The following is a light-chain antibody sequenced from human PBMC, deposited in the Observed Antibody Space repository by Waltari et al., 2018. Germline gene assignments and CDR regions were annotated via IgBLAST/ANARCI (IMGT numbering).Light chain of an antibody. V-gene: IGKV3-11*01. Sequence: EIVLTQSPGPLSLSPGESATLSCRASQSVATSVTWYQQKPGQAPRLLIYDVSNRATAIPDRFSGSGSGTDFTLTISSLEPEDFAVYYCHQRSNWPRTFGQGTKVELK. J-gene: IGKJ1*01. CDR1: QSVATS. CDR2: DVS. CDR3: HQRSNWPRT.